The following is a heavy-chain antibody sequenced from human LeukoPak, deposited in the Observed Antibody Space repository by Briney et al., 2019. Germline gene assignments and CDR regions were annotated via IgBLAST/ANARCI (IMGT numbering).Heavy chain of an antibody. J-gene: IGHJ4*02. V-gene: IGHV4-34*01. CDR1: GGSFSGHY. Sequence: SETLSLTCAVYGGSFSGHYWSWIRQPPGKGLEWIGEINHSGSNTYNPSLKSRVTISLDTSKNQFSLKLSSVTAADTAMYYCARDPLHRFFDYWGQGTLVTVSS. CDR2: INHSGSN. CDR3: ARDPLHRFFDY.